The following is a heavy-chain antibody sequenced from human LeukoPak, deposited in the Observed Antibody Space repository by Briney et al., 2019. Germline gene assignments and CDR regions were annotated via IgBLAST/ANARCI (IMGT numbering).Heavy chain of an antibody. CDR3: ARHLIETGASFDY. Sequence: SETLSLTCTVSGGSISSYYWSWIRQPPGKGLEWIGYIYYSGSTNYNPSLKSRVTISVDTSKNPFSLKLSSVTAADTAVYYCARHLIETGASFDYWGQGTLVTVSS. D-gene: IGHD7-27*01. V-gene: IGHV4-59*08. J-gene: IGHJ4*02. CDR2: IYYSGST. CDR1: GGSISSYY.